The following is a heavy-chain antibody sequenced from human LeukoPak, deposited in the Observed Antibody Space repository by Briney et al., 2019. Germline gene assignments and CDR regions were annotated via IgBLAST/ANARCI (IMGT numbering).Heavy chain of an antibody. CDR2: ISPTGGT. V-gene: IGHV4-4*09. Sequence: PSETLSLTSSVSGGSISSYYWSWIRQPPGKGLEWIGYISPTGGTNYNPSLTSRVTVSVDTSKNLFSLKLDPVTAADTAVYFCARRSVTRWYYSDWGQGTLVTVSS. CDR3: ARRSVTRWYYSD. J-gene: IGHJ4*02. CDR1: GGSISSYY. D-gene: IGHD3-10*01.